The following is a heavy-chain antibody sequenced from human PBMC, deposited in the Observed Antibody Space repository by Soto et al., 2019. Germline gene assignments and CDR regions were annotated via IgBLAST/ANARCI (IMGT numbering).Heavy chain of an antibody. Sequence: QVQLVQSGAEVREPGASVKVSCKASGYTFTTFYIHWVRQAPGQGPEWLGVMNPSGGRTTYAQRLQGRVTMTRDTSTSTVHMELSSLRSEDTAVYYCARERVGSYSGMDVWGQGTTVTVS. CDR2: MNPSGGRT. D-gene: IGHD3-16*01. V-gene: IGHV1-46*03. CDR1: GYTFTTFY. J-gene: IGHJ6*02. CDR3: ARERVGSYSGMDV.